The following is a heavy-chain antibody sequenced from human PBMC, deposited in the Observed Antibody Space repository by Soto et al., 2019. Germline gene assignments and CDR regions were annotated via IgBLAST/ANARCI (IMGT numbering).Heavy chain of an antibody. V-gene: IGHV1-18*04. CDR2: ISAYNGNT. J-gene: IGHJ6*02. D-gene: IGHD1-26*01. CDR3: ARDSGRKVAYYYGMDV. Sequence: ASVKVSCKASGYTFTSYGISWVRQAPGQGLEWMGWISAYNGNTNYAQKLQGRVTMTTDTSTSTACMELRSLRSDDTAVYYCARDSGRKVAYYYGMDVWGQGTTVTVSS. CDR1: GYTFTSYG.